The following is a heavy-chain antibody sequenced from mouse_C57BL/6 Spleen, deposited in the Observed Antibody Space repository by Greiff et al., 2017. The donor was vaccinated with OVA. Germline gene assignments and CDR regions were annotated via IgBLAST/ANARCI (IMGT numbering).Heavy chain of an antibody. CDR2: IDPSDSYT. D-gene: IGHD1-1*01. V-gene: IGHV1-50*01. CDR1: GYTFPSYW. CDR3: ARKDYGSSFDY. Sequence: QVQLQQPGAELVKPGASVKLSCKASGYTFPSYWMQWVKQSPGQGLEWIGEIDPSDSYTNYNQKFKGKATLTVDTSSSTAYMQLSSLTSEDSAVYYCARKDYGSSFDYWGQGTTLTVSS. J-gene: IGHJ2*01.